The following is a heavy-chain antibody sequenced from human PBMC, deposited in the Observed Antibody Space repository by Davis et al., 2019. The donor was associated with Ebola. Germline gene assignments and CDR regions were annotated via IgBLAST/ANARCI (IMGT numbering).Heavy chain of an antibody. CDR1: GFSFDAYA. CDR3: AREEGSSRWQNNWFDY. J-gene: IGHJ5*01. Sequence: GESLKISCEASGFSFDAYAMHWVRQAPGKGLEWVSSIWYEGTDGNYADSVRGRFIISRDDSKNTLYLQMNSLRVEDTAIYYCAREEGSSRWQNNWFDYWGQGTRVTVSS. V-gene: IGHV3-33*08. CDR2: IWYEGTDG. D-gene: IGHD2-2*01.